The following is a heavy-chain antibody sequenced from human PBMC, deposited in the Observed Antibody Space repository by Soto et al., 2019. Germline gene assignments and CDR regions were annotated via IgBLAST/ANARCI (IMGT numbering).Heavy chain of an antibody. D-gene: IGHD6-13*01. Sequence: GESLKISCKGSGYSFTSYWIGWARQMPGKGLEWMGIIYPGDSDTRYSPSFQGHVTISADKSISTAYLQWSSLKASDTAMYYCAKTAAGGKNYCGMDVWGQGTTVTV. CDR3: AKTAAGGKNYCGMDV. J-gene: IGHJ6*02. CDR2: IYPGDSDT. CDR1: GYSFTSYW. V-gene: IGHV5-51*01.